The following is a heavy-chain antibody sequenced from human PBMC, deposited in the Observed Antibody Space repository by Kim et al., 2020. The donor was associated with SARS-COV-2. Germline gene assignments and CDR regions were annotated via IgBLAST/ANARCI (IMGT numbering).Heavy chain of an antibody. CDR1: GFTFSGSA. D-gene: IGHD5-12*01. J-gene: IGHJ6*02. CDR2: IRSKANSYAT. CDR3: TRHAPGRVEMATINYYYGMDV. Sequence: GGSLRLSCAASGFTFSGSAMHWVRQASGKGLEWVGRIRSKANSYATAYAASVKGRFTISRDDSKNTAYLQMNSLKTEDTAVYYCTRHAPGRVEMATINYYYGMDVWGQGTTVTVSS. V-gene: IGHV3-73*01.